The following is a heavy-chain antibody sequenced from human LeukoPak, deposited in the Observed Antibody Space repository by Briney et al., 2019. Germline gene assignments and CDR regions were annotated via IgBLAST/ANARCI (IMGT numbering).Heavy chain of an antibody. Sequence: AGGSLRLSCAASGFTFSSYSMNWVRQAPGKGLEWVSSISSSSYIYYADSVKGRFTISRDNAKNSLYLQMNSLRAEDTAVYYCARDRFMTGTTDYWGQGTLVTVSS. J-gene: IGHJ4*02. CDR2: ISSSSYI. D-gene: IGHD1-14*01. CDR1: GFTFSSYS. V-gene: IGHV3-21*01. CDR3: ARDRFMTGTTDY.